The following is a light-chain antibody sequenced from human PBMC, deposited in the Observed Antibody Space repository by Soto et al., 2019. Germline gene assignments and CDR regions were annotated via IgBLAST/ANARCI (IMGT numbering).Light chain of an antibody. CDR3: QQRGDWPPIT. J-gene: IGKJ5*01. CDR2: NAS. CDR1: QSVSTF. Sequence: EIVLTQSPATLSLSPGERAILSCRTSQSVSTFLAWFQQKPGQPPRLLIYNASNRTTGIPARFSDSGSGTDFTLTISSLEPEDFAVYYCQQRGDWPPITFGQGTRLEIK. V-gene: IGKV3-11*01.